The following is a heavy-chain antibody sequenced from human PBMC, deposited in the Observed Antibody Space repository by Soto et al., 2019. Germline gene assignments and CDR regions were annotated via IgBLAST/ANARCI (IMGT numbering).Heavy chain of an antibody. CDR2: ISYDGNDK. V-gene: IGHV3-30*03. J-gene: IGHJ4*02. CDR3: ARVRDTVIIRGAGDF. CDR1: GFTFSSYG. D-gene: IGHD4-17*01. Sequence: GGSLRLSCAASGFTFSSYGIHWVRQAPGKGLEWVAVISYDGNDKYYADSVKGRFTISRDNSKNTLYLQMNSLRAEDTALYYYARVRDTVIIRGAGDFWGQGTLVTVSS.